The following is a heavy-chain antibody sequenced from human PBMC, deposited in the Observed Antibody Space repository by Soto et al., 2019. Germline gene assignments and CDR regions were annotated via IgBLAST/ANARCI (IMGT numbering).Heavy chain of an antibody. CDR2: ISAYNGNT. CDR3: ARVSGVYCVDYYYYMGV. Sequence: ASVKVSCKASGYTFTSYGISWVRQAPGQGLEWMGWISAYNGNTNYAQKLQGRFTISRDNAKNSLYLQMNSLRAEDTAVYYCARVSGVYCVDYYYYMGVWGKGTTVTVSS. J-gene: IGHJ6*03. D-gene: IGHD1-26*01. V-gene: IGHV1-18*01. CDR1: GYTFTSYG.